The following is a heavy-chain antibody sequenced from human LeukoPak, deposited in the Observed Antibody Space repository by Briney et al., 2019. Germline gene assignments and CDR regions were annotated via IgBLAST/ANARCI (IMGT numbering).Heavy chain of an antibody. CDR2: IIPILGIA. Sequence: SVKVSCKASGGTFSSYAISWVRQAPGQGLEWMGRIIPILGIANYAQKFQGRVTITADKSTSTAYMELSSLRSEDTAVYYCARDLYDFWSGYSDYWGQGTLVTVPS. CDR1: GGTFSSYA. CDR3: ARDLYDFWSGYSDY. J-gene: IGHJ4*02. D-gene: IGHD3-3*01. V-gene: IGHV1-69*04.